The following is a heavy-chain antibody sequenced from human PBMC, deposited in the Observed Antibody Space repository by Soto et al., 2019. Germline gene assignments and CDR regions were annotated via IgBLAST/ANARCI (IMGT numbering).Heavy chain of an antibody. J-gene: IGHJ5*02. CDR1: GGTFSSYA. V-gene: IGHV1-69*12. Sequence: QVQLVQSGAEVKKPGSSVKVSCKASGGTFSSYAISWVRQAPGQGLEWMGGIIPIFGTANYAQKFQGRVTITADESTSTASMELRSLRSEDTAVYYCAGEVVVAATGWFDPWGQGTLVTVSS. D-gene: IGHD2-15*01. CDR3: AGEVVVAATGWFDP. CDR2: IIPIFGTA.